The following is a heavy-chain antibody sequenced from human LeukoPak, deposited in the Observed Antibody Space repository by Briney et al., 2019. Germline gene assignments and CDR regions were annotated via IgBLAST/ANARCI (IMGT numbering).Heavy chain of an antibody. CDR2: INPNSGGT. CDR3: ASGALLRYFDWPYYFDY. CDR1: GYTFTGYY. V-gene: IGHV1-2*02. D-gene: IGHD3-9*01. Sequence: GASVKVSCKASGYTFTGYYMYWARQAPGQGLEWMGWINPNSGGTNYAQKFQGRVTMTRDTSISTAYMELSRLRSDDTAVYYCASGALLRYFDWPYYFDYWGQGTLVTVSS. J-gene: IGHJ4*02.